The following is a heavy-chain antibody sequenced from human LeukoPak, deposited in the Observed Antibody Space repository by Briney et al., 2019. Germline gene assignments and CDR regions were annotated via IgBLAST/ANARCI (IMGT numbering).Heavy chain of an antibody. CDR2: INPNRGGT. V-gene: IGHV1-2*06. CDR3: AREKYDGKSWDS. J-gene: IGHJ4*02. Sequence: ASVKVSCKASGYAFTGYYIHWVRQAPGQGLEWMGRINPNRGGTNYAQNFQGRVTMTRDTSISTAYMGLTRLRSDDTAVYYCAREKYDGKSWDSWGQGTLVTVS. D-gene: IGHD4-23*01. CDR1: GYAFTGYY.